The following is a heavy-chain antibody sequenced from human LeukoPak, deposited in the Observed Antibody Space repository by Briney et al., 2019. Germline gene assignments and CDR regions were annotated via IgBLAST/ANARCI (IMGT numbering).Heavy chain of an antibody. CDR1: GGTFSSYA. CDR2: INPNSGGT. D-gene: IGHD3-3*01. CDR3: ARQPLFGVVIIEPFDY. Sequence: ASVKVSCKASGGTFSSYAISWVRQAPGQGLEWMGWINPNSGGTNYAQKFQGRVTMTRDTSISTAYMELSRLRSDDTAVYYCARQPLFGVVIIEPFDYWGQGTLVTVSS. V-gene: IGHV1-2*02. J-gene: IGHJ4*02.